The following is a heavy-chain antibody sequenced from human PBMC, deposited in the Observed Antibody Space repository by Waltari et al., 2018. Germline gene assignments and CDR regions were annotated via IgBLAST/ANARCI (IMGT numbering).Heavy chain of an antibody. Sequence: QVQLQESGPGLVKPSQTLSLTCTVSGGSISGGSYYWRWIRQPAGKGREWIGRIYTSGGTNYNPSLKSRVTRSVDTAKNQFSLKLSSVTAADTAVYYCARDDSIAVAGHYYYYGMDVWGQGTTVTVSS. J-gene: IGHJ6*02. V-gene: IGHV4-61*02. CDR3: ARDDSIAVAGHYYYYGMDV. CDR1: GGSISGGSYY. D-gene: IGHD6-19*01. CDR2: IYTSGGT.